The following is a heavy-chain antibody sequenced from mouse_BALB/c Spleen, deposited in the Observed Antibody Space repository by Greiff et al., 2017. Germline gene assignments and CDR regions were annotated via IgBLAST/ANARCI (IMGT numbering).Heavy chain of an antibody. CDR2: ISSGSSTI. J-gene: IGHJ3*01. V-gene: IGHV5-17*02. CDR3: ERSGYGNYPAY. CDR1: GFTFSSFG. D-gene: IGHD2-10*02. Sequence: DVKLVESGGGLVQPGGSRKLSCAASGFTFSSFGMHWVRQAPEKGLEWVAYISSGSSTIYYADTVKGRFTISRDNPKNTLFLQMTSLRSEDTAMYYCERSGYGNYPAYWGQGTLVTVSA.